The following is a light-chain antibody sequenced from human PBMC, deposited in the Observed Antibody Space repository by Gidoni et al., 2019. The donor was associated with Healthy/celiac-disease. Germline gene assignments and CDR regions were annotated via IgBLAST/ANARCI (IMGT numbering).Light chain of an antibody. CDR3: QQYDNLPFWT. CDR2: DAS. CDR1: QDISNY. V-gene: IGKV1-33*01. J-gene: IGKJ2*01. Sequence: DIQMTQSPSSLSASVGDRVTITCQASQDISNYLNWYQQKPGKAPQLLIYDASNLETGVPSRFSGSGSGTDFTFTISSLQPEEIATYYCQQYDNLPFWTFGQGTKLEIK.